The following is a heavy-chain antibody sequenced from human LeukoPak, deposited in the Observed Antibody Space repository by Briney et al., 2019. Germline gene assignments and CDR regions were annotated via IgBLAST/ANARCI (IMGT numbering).Heavy chain of an antibody. Sequence: ASVKVSCKASGYTFTSYGISWVRQAPGQGLEWMGWISAYNGNTNYAQKLQGRVTMTTDTSTSTAYMELRSLRSDDTAVYYCARGIRFDFWSGYSSYYYYMDVWGKGTTVTVSS. V-gene: IGHV1-18*01. D-gene: IGHD3-3*01. CDR1: GYTFTSYG. J-gene: IGHJ6*03. CDR2: ISAYNGNT. CDR3: ARGIRFDFWSGYSSYYYYMDV.